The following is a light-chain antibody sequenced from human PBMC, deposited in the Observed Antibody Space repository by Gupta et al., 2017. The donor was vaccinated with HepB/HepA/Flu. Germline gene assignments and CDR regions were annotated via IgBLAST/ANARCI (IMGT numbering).Light chain of an antibody. CDR1: QNVLSSKNKDF. CDR3: QQNDDYPSN. Sequence: MLPTSPDSLAESLDTRATINCKSSQNVLSSKNKDFLAWYQQKPGNAPKVLISCAATRESGVPERFSGSGSGTDFTLTISSLQAEDFAVYYCQQNDDYPSNFGQGTQLEIK. J-gene: IGKJ2*02. V-gene: IGKV4-1*01. CDR2: CAA.